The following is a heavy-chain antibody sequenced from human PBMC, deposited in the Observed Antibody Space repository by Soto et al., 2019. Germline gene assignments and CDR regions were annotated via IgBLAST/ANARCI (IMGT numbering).Heavy chain of an antibody. CDR2: IKDKTNSGTT. J-gene: IGHJ4*02. CDR1: GFTFTNAW. D-gene: IGHD2-15*01. CDR3: TTGLCGGGGCYSTNY. V-gene: IGHV3-15*01. Sequence: PGGSLRLSCAASGFTFTNAWMSWVRQAPGKGLEWVGRIKDKTNSGTTDYAAPVKGRFTISRDDSKNTLYLQMDSLKAEDTALYYCTTGLCGGGGCYSTNYWGQGTLVTVSS.